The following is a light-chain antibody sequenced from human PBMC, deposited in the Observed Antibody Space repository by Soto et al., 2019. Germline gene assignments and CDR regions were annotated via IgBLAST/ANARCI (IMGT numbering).Light chain of an antibody. V-gene: IGKV4-1*01. CDR3: QQYYNTPPA. J-gene: IGKJ4*01. Sequence: DIVITQSPDALAVSRPERATLNCQSSQSVLYNFNNKNNLAWYQQKPGQPPTLLIYWASTRQSGVPDRFSGSGSGTDFTLTISTLQAEDVAVYYCQQYYNTPPAFGGGTKVDIK. CDR1: QSVLYNFNNKNN. CDR2: WAS.